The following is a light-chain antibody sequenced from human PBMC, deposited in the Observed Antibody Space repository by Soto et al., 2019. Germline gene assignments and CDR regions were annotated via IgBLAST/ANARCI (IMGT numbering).Light chain of an antibody. V-gene: IGKV3-20*01. CDR3: QQYGSSPPWT. CDR1: ESVSSSY. Sequence: EIVLTQSPGTLSLSPGERATLSCRASESVSSSYLAWYQQKPGQDPRLLIFGASSRATGTPDRFSGSGSGTDFTLTISRLEPEDFAVYYCQQYGSSPPWTFGQGTEVEIK. CDR2: GAS. J-gene: IGKJ1*01.